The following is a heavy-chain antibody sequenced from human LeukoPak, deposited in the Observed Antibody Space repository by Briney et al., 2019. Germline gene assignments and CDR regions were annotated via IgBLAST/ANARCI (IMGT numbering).Heavy chain of an antibody. D-gene: IGHD5-12*01. Sequence: ASVKVSCKASGYTFTGYYMHWVRQAPGQGLEWVGWINANSGSTNYAQKFQGRVTMTRDTSTSTAYMELRSLRSDDTAVYYCARGGDSGYDGYYYYGMDVWGQGTTVTVSS. J-gene: IGHJ6*02. CDR1: GYTFTGYY. CDR2: INANSGST. V-gene: IGHV1-2*02. CDR3: ARGGDSGYDGYYYYGMDV.